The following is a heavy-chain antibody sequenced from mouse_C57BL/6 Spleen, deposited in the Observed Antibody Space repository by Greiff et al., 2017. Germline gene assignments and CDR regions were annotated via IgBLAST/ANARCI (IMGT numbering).Heavy chain of an antibody. J-gene: IGHJ1*03. Sequence: VQLQQSGAELVRPGASVKLSCKASGYTFTDYYINWVKQRPGQGLEWIARIYPGSGNTYYNEKFKGKATLTAEKSSSTAYMQLSSLTSEDSAVYFCARSQLGGRVWYFDVWGTGTTVTVSS. D-gene: IGHD4-1*02. CDR2: IYPGSGNT. V-gene: IGHV1-76*01. CDR1: GYTFTDYY. CDR3: ARSQLGGRVWYFDV.